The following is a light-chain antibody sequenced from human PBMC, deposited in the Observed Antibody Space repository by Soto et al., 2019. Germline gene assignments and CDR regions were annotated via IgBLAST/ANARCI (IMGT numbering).Light chain of an antibody. CDR2: EVS. CDR3: SSFTTSNTWV. V-gene: IGLV2-14*01. Sequence: QSALPQPASVSGSSGQSITISCTGTSSDVGGFNYVSWYQHYPGEAPKLLIYEVSNRPSGVSSRFSGSKSGNTASLTISGLQADDEGDYYCSSFTTSNTWVFGGGTKLTVL. CDR1: SSDVGGFNY. J-gene: IGLJ3*02.